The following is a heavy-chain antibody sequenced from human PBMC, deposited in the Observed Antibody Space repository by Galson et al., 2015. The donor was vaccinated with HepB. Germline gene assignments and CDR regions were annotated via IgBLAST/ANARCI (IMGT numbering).Heavy chain of an antibody. V-gene: IGHV3-48*02. CDR2: ISSSSSTI. J-gene: IGHJ3*02. D-gene: IGHD1-26*01. Sequence: SLRLSCAASGFTFSSYSMNWVRQAPGKGLEWVSYISSSSSTIYYADSVKGRFTISRDNAKNSLYLQMNSLRDEDTAVYYCARDPSPRWELLGEDAFDIWGQGTMVTVSS. CDR3: ARDPSPRWELLGEDAFDI. CDR1: GFTFSSYS.